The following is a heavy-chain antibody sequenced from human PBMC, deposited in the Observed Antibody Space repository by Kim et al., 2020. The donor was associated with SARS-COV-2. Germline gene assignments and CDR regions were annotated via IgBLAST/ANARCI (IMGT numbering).Heavy chain of an antibody. CDR3: ARDSGGSIAAAESVNWFDP. Sequence: SVKVSCKASGGTFSSYAISWVRQAPGQGLEWMGGIIPIFGTANYAQKFQGRVTITADESTSTAYMELSSLRSEDTAVYYCARDSGGSIAAAESVNWFDPCGQGTLVTVSS. CDR1: GGTFSSYA. CDR2: IIPIFGTA. V-gene: IGHV1-69*13. D-gene: IGHD6-13*01. J-gene: IGHJ5*02.